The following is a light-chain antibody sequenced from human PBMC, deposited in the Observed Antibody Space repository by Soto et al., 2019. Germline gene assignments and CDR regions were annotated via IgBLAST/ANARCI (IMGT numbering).Light chain of an antibody. CDR3: QHGSSFTFT. J-gene: IGKJ3*01. Sequence: DIQITQSPSSVSASVGDRVTVTCRASQNVSTWLTWYQQTPGQAPHLLIYGASTLQRGVPSRFGGSGSGSESTLALSGPQPEDVAMYFCQHGSSFTFTFGPGTWVDFK. CDR1: QNVSTW. V-gene: IGKV1-12*01. CDR2: GAS.